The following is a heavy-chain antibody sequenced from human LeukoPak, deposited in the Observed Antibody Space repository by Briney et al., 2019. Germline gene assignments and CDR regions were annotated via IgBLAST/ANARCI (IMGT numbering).Heavy chain of an antibody. J-gene: IGHJ4*02. CDR3: ACLRGPSDY. Sequence: GGSLRLSCAASGFTFSSYAMSWVRQAPGKGLEWVSGITGSGGTTHHADSVKGRFTISRDNTKNSLYLQMDSLTADDTAVYFCACLRGPSDYWGQGTLVTVSS. V-gene: IGHV3-23*01. CDR1: GFTFSSYA. CDR2: ITGSGGTT. D-gene: IGHD4-17*01.